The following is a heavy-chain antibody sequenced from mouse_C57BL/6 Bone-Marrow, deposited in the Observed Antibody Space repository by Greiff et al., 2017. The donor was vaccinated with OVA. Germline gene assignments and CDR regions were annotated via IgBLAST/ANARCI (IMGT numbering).Heavy chain of an antibody. CDR3: SRGVIPYAMGY. J-gene: IGHJ4*01. V-gene: IGHV5-9-1*02. Sequence: EVQLVESGAGLVKPGGSLKLSCAASGFTFSSYAMPWVRQTPEKRLEWVAYISSGGGYIYYADTVKGRFTISRANASNPLYLQMSRLKSEDTARKYGSRGVIPYAMGYWGKGASVTVSS. D-gene: IGHD1-1*01. CDR1: GFTFSSYA. CDR2: ISSGGGYI.